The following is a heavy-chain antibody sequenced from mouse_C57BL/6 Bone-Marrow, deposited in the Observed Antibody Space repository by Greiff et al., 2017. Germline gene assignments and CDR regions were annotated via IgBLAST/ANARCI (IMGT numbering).Heavy chain of an antibody. Sequence: QVTLKECGPGILQPSQTLSLTCSFSGFSLSTFGMGVGWIRQPSGKGLEWLAHIWWDDDKYYNPALKSRLTISKDTSKNQVFLKIANVDTADTATYYCARHYYGSPGWVAYWGQGTLVTVSA. CDR1: GFSLSTFGMG. V-gene: IGHV8-8*01. CDR3: ARHYYGSPGWVAY. D-gene: IGHD1-1*01. J-gene: IGHJ3*01. CDR2: IWWDDDK.